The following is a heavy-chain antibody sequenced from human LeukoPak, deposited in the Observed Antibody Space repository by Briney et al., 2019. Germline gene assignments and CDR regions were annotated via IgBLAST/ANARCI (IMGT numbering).Heavy chain of an antibody. V-gene: IGHV4-34*01. D-gene: IGHD3-22*01. J-gene: IGHJ3*02. Sequence: PSETLSLTCAVYGGSFSGYYWSWIRQPPGKGLEWIGEINHSGITNYNPSLKSRVTISVDTSRNQFSLKLNSVTAADTAVYYCAKSNGYGLIDIWGQGTMVTVSS. CDR1: GGSFSGYY. CDR2: INHSGIT. CDR3: AKSNGYGLIDI.